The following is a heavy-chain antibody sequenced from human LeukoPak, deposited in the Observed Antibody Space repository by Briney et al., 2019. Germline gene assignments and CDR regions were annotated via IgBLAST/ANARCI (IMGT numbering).Heavy chain of an antibody. CDR3: AKDQGIAVAGFDY. V-gene: IGHV3-23*01. J-gene: IGHJ4*02. D-gene: IGHD6-19*01. CDR2: ISGSGGST. CDR1: GFTFSSYA. Sequence: GGSLRLSCAASGFTFSSYAMSWVRQAPGKGLEWVSAISGSGGSTYYADSVRGRFTISRDNSKNTLYLQMNSLRAEDTAVYYCAKDQGIAVAGFDYWGQGTLVTVSS.